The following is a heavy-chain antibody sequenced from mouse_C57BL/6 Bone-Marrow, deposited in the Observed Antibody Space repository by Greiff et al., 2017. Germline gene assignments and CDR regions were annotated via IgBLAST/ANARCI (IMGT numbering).Heavy chain of an antibody. D-gene: IGHD2-5*01. J-gene: IGHJ3*01. CDR3: ARNSNYPAWFAY. CDR2: IYPRSGNT. Sequence: VQLKESGAELARPGASVKLSCKASGYTFTSYGISWVKQRTGQGLEWIGEIYPRSGNTYYNEKFKGKATLTADKSSSTAYMELRSLTSEDSAVYFCARNSNYPAWFAYWGQGTLVTVSA. CDR1: GYTFTSYG. V-gene: IGHV1-81*01.